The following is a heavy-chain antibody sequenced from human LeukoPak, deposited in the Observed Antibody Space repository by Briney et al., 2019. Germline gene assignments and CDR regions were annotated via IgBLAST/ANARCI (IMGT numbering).Heavy chain of an antibody. V-gene: IGHV1-69*05. CDR3: ATALPYSSSSGYYSYMDV. J-gene: IGHJ6*03. CDR2: SIPTFGTA. Sequence: SVKVSCKASGGTFSSYAISWVRQAPGQGLEWMGGSIPTFGTANYAQKLQGRVTITTDESTSTDYMELSSLRAEDTAVYYCATALPYSSSSGYYSYMDVWGKGTPVTVSS. CDR1: GGTFSSYA. D-gene: IGHD6-6*01.